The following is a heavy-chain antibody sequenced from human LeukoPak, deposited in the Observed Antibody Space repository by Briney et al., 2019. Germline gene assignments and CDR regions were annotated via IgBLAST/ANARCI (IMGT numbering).Heavy chain of an antibody. CDR3: TRDQPSSGWGFDS. J-gene: IGHJ4*02. CDR1: GFTFSAYS. Sequence: GGSLRLSCATSGFTFSAYSMNWVRHAPGKGLEWVANINGRGFSIHYADSIKGRFTISRDNTKDLLYLQMTRLRADDTALYYCTRDQPSSGWGFDSWGRGTLVIVSS. D-gene: IGHD6-19*01. V-gene: IGHV3-21*06. CDR2: INGRGFSI.